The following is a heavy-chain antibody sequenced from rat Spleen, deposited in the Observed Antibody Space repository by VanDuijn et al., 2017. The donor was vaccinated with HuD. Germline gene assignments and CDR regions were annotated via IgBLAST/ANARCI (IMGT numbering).Heavy chain of an antibody. CDR2: INSAGST. V-gene: IGHV3-3*01. D-gene: IGHD4-3*01. J-gene: IGHJ2*01. CDR1: GYSITSSYR. CDR3: ARYIGGTGDY. Sequence: EVQLQESGPGLVKPSQSLSLTCSVTGYSITSSYRWNWIRKFPGNKLEWMGYINSAGSTNYNPSLKSRISITRDTSKNQFFLQVNSVTTEDTATYYCARYIGGTGDYWGQGVMVTVSS.